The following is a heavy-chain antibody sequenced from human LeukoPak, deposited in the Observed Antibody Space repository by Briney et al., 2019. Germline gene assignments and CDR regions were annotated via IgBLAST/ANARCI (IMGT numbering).Heavy chain of an antibody. D-gene: IGHD4-17*01. J-gene: IGHJ4*02. CDR1: GDSISSSNCY. V-gene: IGHV4-39*07. CDR3: ARERGNYGDYSKPFDY. Sequence: PSETLSLTCTVSGDSISSSNCYWGWIRQPPGKGLEWIGSIYFSGGTYYNASLKSRVTISVDTSKNQFSLKLSSVTAADTAVYYCARERGNYGDYSKPFDYWGQGTLVTVSS. CDR2: IYFSGGT.